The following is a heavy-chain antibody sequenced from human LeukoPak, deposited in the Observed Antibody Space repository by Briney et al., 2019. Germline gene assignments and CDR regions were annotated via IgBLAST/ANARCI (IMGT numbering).Heavy chain of an antibody. D-gene: IGHD2-2*01. CDR2: ISYDGSNK. J-gene: IGHJ4*02. CDR3: AKSGGCSSTSCYLVYFDY. Sequence: GRSLRLSCAASGFTFSSYGMHWVRQAPGKGLEWVAVISYDGSNKYYADSVKGRLTISRDNSKNTLYLQMNSLRAEDMAVYYCAKSGGCSSTSCYLVYFDYWGQGTLVTVSS. CDR1: GFTFSSYG. V-gene: IGHV3-30*18.